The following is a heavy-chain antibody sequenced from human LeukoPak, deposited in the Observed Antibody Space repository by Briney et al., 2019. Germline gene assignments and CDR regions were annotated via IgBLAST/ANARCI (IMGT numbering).Heavy chain of an antibody. J-gene: IGHJ4*02. CDR3: ARRSGYSYGYGYYFDY. CDR1: GFTFRYYT. D-gene: IGHD5-18*01. CDR2: ISYDGSNK. Sequence: GGSLRLSCAAAGFTFRYYTMHWVRPAPGKGLEWASVISYDGSNKYYADSVKGRFTISRDNSKNTLYLQMNSLRAEDTAVYYCARRSGYSYGYGYYFDYWGQGTLVTVSS. V-gene: IGHV3-30-3*01.